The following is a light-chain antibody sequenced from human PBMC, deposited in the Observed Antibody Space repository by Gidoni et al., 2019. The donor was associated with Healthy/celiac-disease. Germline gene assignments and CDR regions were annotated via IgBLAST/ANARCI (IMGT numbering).Light chain of an antibody. V-gene: IGLV6-57*02. CDR3: QSYVSSNHVV. Sequence: NFMLTQPHSVSESPGKTVTLSCPGSSGSIASNYVQWYQQRPGSAPTTVIYADNQRPSVVPARFSVSIDSSSNSASLTISGLKTEDEADYYCQSYVSSNHVVFGGGPKLTVL. CDR1: SGSIASNY. CDR2: ADN. J-gene: IGLJ2*01.